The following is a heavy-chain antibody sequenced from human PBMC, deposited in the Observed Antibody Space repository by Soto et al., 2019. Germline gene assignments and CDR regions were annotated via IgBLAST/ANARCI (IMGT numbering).Heavy chain of an antibody. V-gene: IGHV3-23*01. D-gene: IGHD3-10*01. CDR3: AKDLGITMVRGVIKNDY. J-gene: IGHJ4*02. CDR2: ISGSGGST. CDR1: GFTFSSYA. Sequence: GGSLRLSCAASGFTFSSYAMSWVRQAPGKGLEWVSAISGSGGSTYCADSVKGRFTMSRDNSNNTLYLQVNSLRAEGTAVYYCAKDLGITMVRGVIKNDYWGQGTLVTVSS.